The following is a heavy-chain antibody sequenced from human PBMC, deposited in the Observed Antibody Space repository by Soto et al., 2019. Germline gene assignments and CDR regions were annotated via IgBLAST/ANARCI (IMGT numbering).Heavy chain of an antibody. J-gene: IGHJ3*02. V-gene: IGHV3-23*01. CDR2: ISGSGGST. CDR3: ARSSGYSSSWYPDAFDI. D-gene: IGHD6-13*01. Sequence: PGGSLRLSCAASGFTFSSYAMSWVRQAPGKGLEWVSAISGSGGSTYYADSVKGRFTISRDNSKNTLYLQMNSLRAEDTAVYYCARSSGYSSSWYPDAFDIWGQGIMVTVSS. CDR1: GFTFSSYA.